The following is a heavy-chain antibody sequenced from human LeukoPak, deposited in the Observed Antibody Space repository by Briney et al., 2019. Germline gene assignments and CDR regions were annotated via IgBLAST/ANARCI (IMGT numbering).Heavy chain of an antibody. Sequence: GSLRLSCAASGFTFSNYAMSWVRQAPGKGLEWVSGISTSVGNTLYADSVKGRFTISRDNSKNTLFLQMSSLRAEDTAVYYCATGYCSGGGCYPRGAFDIWGQGTMVTVSS. D-gene: IGHD2-15*01. CDR3: ATGYCSGGGCYPRGAFDI. V-gene: IGHV3-23*01. J-gene: IGHJ3*02. CDR2: ISTSVGNT. CDR1: GFTFSNYA.